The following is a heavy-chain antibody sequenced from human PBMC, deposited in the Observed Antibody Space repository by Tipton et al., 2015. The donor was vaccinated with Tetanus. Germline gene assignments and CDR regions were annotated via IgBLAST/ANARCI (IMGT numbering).Heavy chain of an antibody. D-gene: IGHD3-22*01. V-gene: IGHV1-69*01. CDR2: IIPIFGTA. CDR3: ARAPGYCDSSDDYYNWFNP. J-gene: IGHJ5*02. Sequence: QLVQSGAEVKKPGSSVKVSCKASGGTFSSYAISWVRQAPGQGLEWMGGIIPIFGTANNAQKFQGRVTITADESTGTAYMELSSLIAKYTAVNSGARAPGYCDSSDDYYNWFNPWGQGPPVTVSS. CDR1: GGTFSSYA.